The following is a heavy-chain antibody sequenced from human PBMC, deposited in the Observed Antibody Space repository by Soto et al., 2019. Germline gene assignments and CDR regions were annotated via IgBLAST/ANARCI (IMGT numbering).Heavy chain of an antibody. CDR3: ARAXWGRIFGVVYYYYGMDV. J-gene: IGHJ6*02. D-gene: IGHD3-3*01. CDR2: INHSGST. V-gene: IGHV4-34*01. Sequence: SETLSLTCAVYGGSFSCYYWSWIRQPPGKGLEWIGEINHSGSTNYNPSLKSRVTISVDTSKNQFSLKLSSVTAADTAVYYCARAXWGRIFGVVYYYYGMDVWGQGTTVTVSS. CDR1: GGSFSCYY.